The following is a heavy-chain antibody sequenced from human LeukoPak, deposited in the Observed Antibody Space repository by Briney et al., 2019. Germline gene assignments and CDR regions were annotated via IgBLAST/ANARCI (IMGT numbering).Heavy chain of an antibody. CDR1: GFTFSSYG. J-gene: IGHJ6*03. CDR3: ARDRGGDWSATYYYYYYMDV. Sequence: GGSLRLSCAASGFTFSSYGMHWVRQAPGKGLEWVAVIWYDGSNKYYADSVKGRFTISRDNSKNTLYLQMNSLRAEDTAVYYCARDRGGDWSATYYYYYYMDVWGKGTTVTVSS. D-gene: IGHD3-10*01. V-gene: IGHV3-33*01. CDR2: IWYDGSNK.